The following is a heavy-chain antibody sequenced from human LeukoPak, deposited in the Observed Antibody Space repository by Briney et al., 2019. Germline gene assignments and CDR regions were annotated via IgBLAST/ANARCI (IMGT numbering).Heavy chain of an antibody. J-gene: IGHJ4*02. CDR1: GGSISSSSYY. V-gene: IGHV4-39*07. CDR3: ARAAPTRNWGSQDYFDY. CDR2: IYYSGST. D-gene: IGHD7-27*01. Sequence: SETLSLTCTVSGGSISSSSYYWGWIRQPPGKGLEWIGSIYYSGSTYYNPSLKSRVTISVDTSKNQFSLKLSSVTAADTAVYYCARAAPTRNWGSQDYFDYWGQGTLVTVSS.